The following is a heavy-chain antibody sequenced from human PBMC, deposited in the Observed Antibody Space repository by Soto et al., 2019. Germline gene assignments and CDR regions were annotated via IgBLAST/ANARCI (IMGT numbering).Heavy chain of an antibody. Sequence: EVQLEESGGGLVQPGGSLRLACAASGFTFTNYWMNWVRQAPGKGLEWVASIGQNGGGMNYVDSVRGRFTVSRDNAKNSMYLQMNSLRAEDTAVYYCARGTPKPGVDYWGQGAQVTVSS. V-gene: IGHV3-7*03. J-gene: IGHJ4*01. CDR3: ARGTPKPGVDY. CDR1: GFTFTNYW. CDR2: IGQNGGGM. D-gene: IGHD7-27*01.